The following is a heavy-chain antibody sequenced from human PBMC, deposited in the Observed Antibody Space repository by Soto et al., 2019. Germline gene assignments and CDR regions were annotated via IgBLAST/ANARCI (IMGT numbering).Heavy chain of an antibody. Sequence: PGGSVRRSCAPSGFTFSSCAVHRVRKATGNGLERVSAIGTAGDTYYPGSVKGRFTISRENAKNSLYLQMNSLRAGDTAVYYCERGGYSYGNFDYWGQGT. V-gene: IGHV3-13*01. J-gene: IGHJ4*02. CDR2: IGTAGDT. CDR1: GFTFSSCA. CDR3: ERGGYSYGNFDY. D-gene: IGHD5-18*01.